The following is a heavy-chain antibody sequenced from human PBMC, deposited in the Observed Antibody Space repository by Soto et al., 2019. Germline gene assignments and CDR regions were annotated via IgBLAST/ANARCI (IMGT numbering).Heavy chain of an antibody. CDR3: AREAADDYVWGSYRYSYYYYYGMDV. V-gene: IGHV3-21*01. D-gene: IGHD3-16*02. Sequence: GGSLRISCAASGFTFSGYSMNWVRQAPGKGLEWVSSISSSSSYIYYADSVKGRFTISRDNAKNSLYLQMNSLRAEDTAVYYCAREAADDYVWGSYRYSYYYYYGMDVWGQGTTVTVSS. J-gene: IGHJ6*02. CDR2: ISSSSSYI. CDR1: GFTFSGYS.